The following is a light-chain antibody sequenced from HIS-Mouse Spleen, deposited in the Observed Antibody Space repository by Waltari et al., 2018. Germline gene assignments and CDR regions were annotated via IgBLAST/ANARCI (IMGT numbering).Light chain of an antibody. V-gene: IGLV2-23*01. J-gene: IGLJ2*01. CDR1: SSDVGSYNL. CDR2: EGS. CDR3: CSYAGSSTSVV. Sequence: QSALTQPASVSGSPGQSITISCTRTSSDVGSYNLVSWYQQHPGKAPKLMIYEGSKRPSGVSNRFSGSKSGKTASLTISGLQAEDEADYYCCSYAGSSTSVVFGGGTKLTVL.